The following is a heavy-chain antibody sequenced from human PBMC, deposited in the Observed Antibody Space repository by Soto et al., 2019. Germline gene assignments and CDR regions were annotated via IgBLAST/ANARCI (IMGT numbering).Heavy chain of an antibody. Sequence: EVQVLESGGGLVQAGGSLRLSCAAFGFTFSSYAMTWFRQAPGKGPEWVSGISGSGATIYYADSVKGRFTISRDNSKNTLYLQMNSLRAEDTAVYYCAKDLTAASNYYYYNMDVWGKGTTVTVSS. CDR1: GFTFSSYA. CDR3: AKDLTAASNYYYYNMDV. J-gene: IGHJ6*03. V-gene: IGHV3-23*01. CDR2: ISGSGATI. D-gene: IGHD2-15*01.